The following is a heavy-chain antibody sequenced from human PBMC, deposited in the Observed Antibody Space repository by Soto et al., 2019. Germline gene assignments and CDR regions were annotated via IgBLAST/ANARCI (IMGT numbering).Heavy chain of an antibody. D-gene: IGHD3-3*01. CDR1: GFTFSSYA. Sequence: GGSLRLSCAASGFTFSSYAMHWVRQAPGKGLEWVAVISYDGSNKYYADSVKGRFTISRDKSKNTLYLQMNSLRAEDTAVYYCARGSPNYDFWSGSWFDYWGQGTLVTVSS. CDR3: ARGSPNYDFWSGSWFDY. J-gene: IGHJ4*02. V-gene: IGHV3-30-3*01. CDR2: ISYDGSNK.